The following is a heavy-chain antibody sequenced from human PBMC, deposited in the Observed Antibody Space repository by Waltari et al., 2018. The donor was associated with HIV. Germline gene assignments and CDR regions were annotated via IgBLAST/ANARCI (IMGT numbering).Heavy chain of an antibody. J-gene: IGHJ5*02. CDR1: GFSFSIYA. CDR3: TKDPVTAVGNINWFDP. D-gene: IGHD6-13*01. Sequence: EVQLLESGGGLVQPGGSLRLSCRASGFSFSIYAMNWVRQAAGKGLEWVSGISGIGDNRYYADSVKGRFTISRDNSKNKVFLQMKSLRPEDTAFYYCTKDPVTAVGNINWFDPWGQGTLVTVSS. V-gene: IGHV3-23*01. CDR2: ISGIGDNR.